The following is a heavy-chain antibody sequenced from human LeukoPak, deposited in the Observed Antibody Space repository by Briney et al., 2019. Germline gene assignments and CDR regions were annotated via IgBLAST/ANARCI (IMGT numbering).Heavy chain of an antibody. V-gene: IGHV3-21*01. CDR1: GFTFSIYS. J-gene: IGHJ6*04. CDR3: ARAMVRGVIRKDNYYYYGMDV. D-gene: IGHD3-10*01. CDR2: ISSSSSYI. Sequence: GGSLRLSCAASGFTFSIYSMNWVRQAPGKGLEWVSSISSSSSYIYYADSVKGRFTISRDNAKNSLYLQMNSLRAEDTAVYYCARAMVRGVIRKDNYYYYGMDVWGKGTTVTVSS.